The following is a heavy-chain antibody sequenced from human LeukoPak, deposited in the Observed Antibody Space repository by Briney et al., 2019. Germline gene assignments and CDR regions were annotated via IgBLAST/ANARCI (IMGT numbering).Heavy chain of an antibody. CDR2: INPSGGST. CDR3: ARDGGSWELSYYFDY. V-gene: IGHV1-46*01. Sequence: ASVKVSCKASGYTFTSYYMHWVRQAPGQGLEWMGIINPSGGSTSYAQKFQGRVTMTRDTSTSTVYMELSSLRSGDTAVYYCARDGGSWELSYYFDYWGKGTLVTVSS. J-gene: IGHJ4*02. CDR1: GYTFTSYY. D-gene: IGHD3-16*02.